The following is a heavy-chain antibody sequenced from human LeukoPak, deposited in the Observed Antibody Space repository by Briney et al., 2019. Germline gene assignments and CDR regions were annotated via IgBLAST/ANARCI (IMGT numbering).Heavy chain of an antibody. D-gene: IGHD5-24*01. V-gene: IGHV3-53*01. Sequence: GGTLRLSCAASGFTFSSYGMSWVRQAPGKGLEWVSVIYGGGSTYYADSVKGRFTISRDNFKNMLYLQMNSLRVEDTAVYYCVRGGDGYYPVDYWGQGTLVTVSS. CDR1: GFTFSSYG. CDR2: IYGGGST. CDR3: VRGGDGYYPVDY. J-gene: IGHJ4*02.